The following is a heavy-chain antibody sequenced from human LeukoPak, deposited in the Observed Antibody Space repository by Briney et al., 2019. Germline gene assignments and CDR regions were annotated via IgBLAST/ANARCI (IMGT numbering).Heavy chain of an antibody. CDR3: ARDATRGGDNDY. D-gene: IGHD2-21*02. CDR1: GFTFTSYR. Sequence: GGSLRLSCAVSGFTFTSYRMSWVRQAPGKGLEWVANINEDGSYKFHADSVKGRLIISRDNSKNSLYLQMSSLRADDTAVYYCARDATRGGDNDYWGQGTRVIVSS. CDR2: INEDGSYK. J-gene: IGHJ4*02. V-gene: IGHV3-7*01.